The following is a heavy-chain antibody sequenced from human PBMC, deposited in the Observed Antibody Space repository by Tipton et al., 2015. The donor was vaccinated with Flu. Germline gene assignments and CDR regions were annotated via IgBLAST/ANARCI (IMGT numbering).Heavy chain of an antibody. CDR3: AKVIPEIVAGLDY. J-gene: IGHJ4*02. D-gene: IGHD6-19*01. Sequence: SLRLPCAASGFIFSRYAMSWVRQAPGKGLEWVSNIRGSAGRGAGTYYADSVKGRFSISRDNSKNTLYLQMNSLRAEDTAIYYCAKVIPEIVAGLDYWGQGTLVTVSS. V-gene: IGHV3-23*01. CDR1: GFIFSRYA. CDR2: IRGSAGRGAGT.